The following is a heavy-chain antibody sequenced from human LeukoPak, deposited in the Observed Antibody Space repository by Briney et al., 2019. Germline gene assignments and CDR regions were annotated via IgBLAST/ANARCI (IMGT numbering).Heavy chain of an antibody. Sequence: GASVKVSCKASGGTFSSYAISWVRQAPGQGLEWMGWISAHNGDMNYAQKLQGRVTMTTDTSTRTAYMELRSLRSDDTAVYYCARVRYFDWVSTAGYMDVWGKGTTVTVSS. CDR3: ARVRYFDWVSTAGYMDV. V-gene: IGHV1-18*01. D-gene: IGHD3-9*01. J-gene: IGHJ6*03. CDR2: ISAHNGDM. CDR1: GGTFSSYA.